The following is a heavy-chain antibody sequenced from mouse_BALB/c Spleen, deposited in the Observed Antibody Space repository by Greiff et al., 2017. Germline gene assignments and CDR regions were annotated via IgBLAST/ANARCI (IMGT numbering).Heavy chain of an antibody. CDR1: GYTFTDYE. D-gene: IGHD4-1*01. Sequence: VQLQQSGAELVRPGASVTLSCKASGYTFTDYEMHWVKQTPVHGLEWIGAIDPETGGTAYNQKFKGKATLTADKSSSTAYMELRSLTSEDSAVYYCARNWDYFDYWGQGTTLTVSS. CDR3: ARNWDYFDY. J-gene: IGHJ2*01. CDR2: IDPETGGT. V-gene: IGHV1-15*01.